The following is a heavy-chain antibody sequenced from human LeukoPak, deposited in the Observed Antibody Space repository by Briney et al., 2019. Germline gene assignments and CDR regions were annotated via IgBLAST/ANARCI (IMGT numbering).Heavy chain of an antibody. CDR3: AKPLGAYCSSTSCYYFDY. J-gene: IGHJ4*02. D-gene: IGHD2-2*01. V-gene: IGHV3-23*01. CDR2: IFDGGDTK. CDR1: GFTFSSYA. Sequence: GGSLRLSCAASGFTFSSYAMAWVRQAPGKGLEWVSSIFDGGDTKDYADSVKGRFTTSRDNSKNTLYLQMNSLRAEDTAVYYCAKPLGAYCSSTSCYYFDYWGQGTLVTVSS.